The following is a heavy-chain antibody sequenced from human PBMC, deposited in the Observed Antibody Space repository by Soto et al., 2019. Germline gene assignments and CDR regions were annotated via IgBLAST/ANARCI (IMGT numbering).Heavy chain of an antibody. Sequence: GVLRLSFAASGFTFSGYAMSLVRQAPGKGLEWVSAISGSGGSTYYADSVKGRFTISRDNSKNTLYLQMNSLRAEDTAVYYCAKATTMIVVVITIGLNFDYWGQGTLVTVSS. V-gene: IGHV3-23*01. CDR1: GFTFSGYA. CDR2: ISGSGGST. J-gene: IGHJ4*02. CDR3: AKATTMIVVVITIGLNFDY. D-gene: IGHD3-22*01.